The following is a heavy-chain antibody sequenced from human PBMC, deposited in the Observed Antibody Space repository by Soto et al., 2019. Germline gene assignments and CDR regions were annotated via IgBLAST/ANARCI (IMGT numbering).Heavy chain of an antibody. V-gene: IGHV4-31*03. CDR2: IYYSGIT. D-gene: IGHD3-22*01. J-gene: IGHJ4*02. CDR1: GGSISSGVYY. Sequence: PSETLSLTCTVSGGSISSGVYYWIWIRQHPGKVLEWIGYIYYSGITYYNPSLKSRVTISVDTSKNQFSLKLSSVTAADAAVYYCARRVYAGYYYDSSGQRGTFDYWGQGTLVTVSS. CDR3: ARRVYAGYYYDSSGQRGTFDY.